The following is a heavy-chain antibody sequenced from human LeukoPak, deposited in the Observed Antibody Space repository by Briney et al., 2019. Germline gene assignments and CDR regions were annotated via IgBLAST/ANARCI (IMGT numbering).Heavy chain of an antibody. CDR3: ARDSTVTTHVSRPFDY. CDR1: GYTFTSYG. V-gene: IGHV1-18*01. Sequence: GASVKVSCKASGYTFTSYGISWVRQAPGQGLEWMGWISAYNGNTNYAQTLQGRVTMTTDTSTSTAYMELRSLRSDDTAVYYCARDSTVTTHVSRPFDYWGQGTLVTVSS. J-gene: IGHJ4*02. CDR2: ISAYNGNT. D-gene: IGHD4-17*01.